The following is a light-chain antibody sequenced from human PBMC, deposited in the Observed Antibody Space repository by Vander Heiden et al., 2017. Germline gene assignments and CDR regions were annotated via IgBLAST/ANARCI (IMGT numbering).Light chain of an antibody. Sequence: DIQMTQSPSTLSASVGDRVTITCRASQSIRSCLAWYQQKPGRAPNLLIYDASSLQSGVPSRFSGTGSGTEFTLTITSLQPDDFATYYCQQYKSYSWTFGQGTNVEIK. CDR2: DAS. V-gene: IGKV1-5*01. J-gene: IGKJ1*01. CDR1: QSIRSC. CDR3: QQYKSYSWT.